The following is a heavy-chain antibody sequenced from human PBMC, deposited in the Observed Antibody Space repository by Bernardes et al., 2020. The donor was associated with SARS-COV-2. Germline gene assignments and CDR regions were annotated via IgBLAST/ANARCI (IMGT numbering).Heavy chain of an antibody. Sequence: GGSLRVWCAASGFSFTEASMSWVQKAPGKGLEWVATFKRKSAGGTTDYAAPVKGRFTISRDDSKNTVYLQMNSLKNDDTAVYYCTWLHSGCWGQGTLVTVSS. D-gene: IGHD6-19*01. J-gene: IGHJ4*02. V-gene: IGHV3-15*01. CDR1: GFSFTEAS. CDR3: TWLHSGC. CDR2: FKRKSAGGTT.